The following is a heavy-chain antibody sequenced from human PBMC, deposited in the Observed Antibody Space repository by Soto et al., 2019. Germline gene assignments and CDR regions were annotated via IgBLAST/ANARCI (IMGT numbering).Heavy chain of an antibody. CDR1: GFTFSDYY. CDR2: ISSSGSTI. D-gene: IGHD5-18*01. V-gene: IGHV3-11*04. CDR3: ARVIPGYSYGYNDY. Sequence: GGSLRLCCAASGFTFSDYYMSWIRQAPGKGLEWVSYISSSGSTIYYADSVKGRFTISRDNAKNSLYLQMNSLRDEDTAVYYCARVIPGYSYGYNDYWGQGTLVTVSS. J-gene: IGHJ4*02.